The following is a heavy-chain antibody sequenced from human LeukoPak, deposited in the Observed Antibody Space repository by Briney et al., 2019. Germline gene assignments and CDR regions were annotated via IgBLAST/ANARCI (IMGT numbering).Heavy chain of an antibody. CDR1: NYSISSTYY. J-gene: IGHJ3*02. V-gene: IGHV4-38-2*02. Sequence: SETLSLTCTVSNYSISSTYYWGWIRQPPGKGLEWIGSIYHSGSTYYNPSLKRRVAMSVDTSKNQFSLRLSSVTAADTAVYYCARGGGGDWSNAFDIWGQGTKVTVSS. CDR2: IYHSGST. CDR3: ARGGGGDWSNAFDI. D-gene: IGHD2-21*02.